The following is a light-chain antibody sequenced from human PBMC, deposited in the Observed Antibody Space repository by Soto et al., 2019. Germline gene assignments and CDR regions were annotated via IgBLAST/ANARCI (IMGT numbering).Light chain of an antibody. CDR1: QSVTSNY. J-gene: IGKJ2*01. CDR3: QQYGSSYA. Sequence: EIVLTQSPDTLALSPGERATLSCRASQSVTSNYLAWYQQKPGQAPRLLIFGISSRATGIPDRFSGSGSGTDFTLTSARLEPEDFAVDSCQQYGSSYAFGQGTKLEIK. V-gene: IGKV3-20*01. CDR2: GIS.